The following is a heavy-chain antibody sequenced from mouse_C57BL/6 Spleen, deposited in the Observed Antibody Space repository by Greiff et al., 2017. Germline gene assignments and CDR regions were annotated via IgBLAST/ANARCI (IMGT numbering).Heavy chain of an antibody. D-gene: IGHD1-1*01. CDR2: ISSGGSYN. CDR1: GFTFSSYG. CDR3: AKGTVVATGYWYFDV. Sequence: DVKLVESGGDLVKPGGSLKLSCAASGFTFSSYGMSWVRPTPDKRLEWVATISSGGSYNYYPDSVKGRFTISRDNAKNTLYLQMSSLKSEDTAMYYCAKGTVVATGYWYFDVWGTGTTVTVSS. V-gene: IGHV5-6*02. J-gene: IGHJ1*03.